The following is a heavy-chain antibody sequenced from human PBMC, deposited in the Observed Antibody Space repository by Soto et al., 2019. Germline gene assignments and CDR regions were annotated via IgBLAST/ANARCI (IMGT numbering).Heavy chain of an antibody. CDR1: GGTFVSSA. V-gene: IGHV1-69*01. D-gene: IGHD2-8*01. CDR3: AKKNPHGDSNKAWLDP. Sequence: VQLLQSGAELREPGSSVRVSCTPSGGTFVSSAIAWVRQAPGGKIEWMGGIIPILGSTKYAEKFLGRLTIRADDSSRTAYLELSSLTFDDTAVYFCAKKNPHGDSNKAWLDPWGQGTLVTVST. J-gene: IGHJ5*02. CDR2: IIPILGST.